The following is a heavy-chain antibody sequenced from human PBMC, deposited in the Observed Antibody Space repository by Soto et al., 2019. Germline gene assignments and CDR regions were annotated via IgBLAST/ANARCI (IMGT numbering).Heavy chain of an antibody. CDR3: AKSGGVIGPLGY. J-gene: IGHJ4*02. Sequence: SLRLSCAASGFTFDDYAMHWVRHAPGKGLEWVSGISWNSGSIGYADSVKGRFTISRDNAKNSLYLQMNSLRAEDTALYYCAKSGGVIGPLGYWGQGTLVTVSS. CDR2: ISWNSGSI. CDR1: GFTFDDYA. D-gene: IGHD3-16*02. V-gene: IGHV3-9*01.